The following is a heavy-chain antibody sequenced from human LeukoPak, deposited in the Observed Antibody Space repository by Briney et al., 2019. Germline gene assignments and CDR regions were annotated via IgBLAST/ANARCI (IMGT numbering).Heavy chain of an antibody. J-gene: IGHJ6*02. CDR1: GFTFSSYA. Sequence: GRSLRLSCAASGFTFSSYAMHWVRQAPGKGLEWVAVISYDGSNKYYADSVEGRFTISRDNSKNTLYLQMNSLRAEDTAVYYCAREGVIRNYYYGMDVWGQGTTVTVSS. CDR3: AREGVIRNYYYGMDV. CDR2: ISYDGSNK. D-gene: IGHD3-22*01. V-gene: IGHV3-30*04.